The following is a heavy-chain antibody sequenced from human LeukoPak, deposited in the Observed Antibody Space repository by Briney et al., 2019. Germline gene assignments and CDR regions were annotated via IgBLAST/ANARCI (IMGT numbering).Heavy chain of an antibody. J-gene: IGHJ4*02. Sequence: GGSLRLSCAASGFTFSDYYMSWIRQAPGKGLEWVSYISSSGSTVYYADSVKGRFTISRDNAKNSLYLQMNSLRAEDTAVYYCARALPGIXVAGTLVYWGQGTLVTVSS. CDR3: ARALPGIXVAGTLVY. V-gene: IGHV3-11*01. D-gene: IGHD6-19*01. CDR2: ISSSGSTV. CDR1: GFTFSDYY.